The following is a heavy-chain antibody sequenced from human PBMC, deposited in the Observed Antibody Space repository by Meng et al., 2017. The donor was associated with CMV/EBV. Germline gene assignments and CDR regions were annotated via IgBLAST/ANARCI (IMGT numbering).Heavy chain of an antibody. CDR1: GGSFSGYY. D-gene: IGHD3-3*01. CDR2: INHSGST. V-gene: IGHV4-34*01. J-gene: IGHJ4*02. Sequence: SQTLSLTCAVYGGSFSGYYWSWIRQPPGKGLEWIGEINHSGSTNYNPSPKSRLTISVDTSKNQFSLKLSSVTAADTAVYYCAGASFWSGYYDYWGQGTLVTVSS. CDR3: AGASFWSGYYDY.